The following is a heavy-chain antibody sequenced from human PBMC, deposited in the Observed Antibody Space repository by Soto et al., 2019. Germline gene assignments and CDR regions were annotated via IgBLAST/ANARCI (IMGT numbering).Heavy chain of an antibody. V-gene: IGHV3-30*18. D-gene: IGHD4-17*01. Sequence: GGSLRLSCAASGFTFSSYGMHWVRQAPGKGLEWVAVISYDGSNKYYADSVKGRFTISRDNSKNTLYLQMNSLRAEDTAVYYCAKDGLDYGDQHEYFQHWGQGTLVTVSS. CDR1: GFTFSSYG. J-gene: IGHJ1*01. CDR3: AKDGLDYGDQHEYFQH. CDR2: ISYDGSNK.